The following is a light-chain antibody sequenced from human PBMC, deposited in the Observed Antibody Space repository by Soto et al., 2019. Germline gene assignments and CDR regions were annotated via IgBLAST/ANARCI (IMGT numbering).Light chain of an antibody. J-gene: IGLJ2*01. Sequence: SYELTQPPSVSVSPGQTASITCSGAKLGDKYACWYQQKPGQSPVLVIYQDSNRPSGIPERLSGSNSGNTATLTISGTHAMDEADYYCQAWDSSSVVFGGGTKVTVL. CDR2: QDS. CDR3: QAWDSSSVV. V-gene: IGLV3-1*01. CDR1: KLGDKY.